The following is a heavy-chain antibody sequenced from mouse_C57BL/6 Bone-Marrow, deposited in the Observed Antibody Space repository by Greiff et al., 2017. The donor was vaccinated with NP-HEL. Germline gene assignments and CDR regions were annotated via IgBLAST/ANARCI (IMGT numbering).Heavy chain of an antibody. CDR2: IYPGSGST. D-gene: IGHD2-4*01. J-gene: IGHJ3*01. Sequence: QVQLQQPGAELVKPGASVKMSCKASGYTFTSYWITWVKQRPGQGLEWIGDIYPGSGSTNYNEKFKSKATLTVDTSSSTAYMQLSSLTSEDSAVYYCATHEYDVGWFAYWGQGTLVTVSA. V-gene: IGHV1-55*01. CDR1: GYTFTSYW. CDR3: ATHEYDVGWFAY.